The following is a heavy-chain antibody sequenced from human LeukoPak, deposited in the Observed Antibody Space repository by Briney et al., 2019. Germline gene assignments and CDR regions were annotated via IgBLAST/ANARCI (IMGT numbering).Heavy chain of an antibody. Sequence: GSLRLSCAASGFTFSRYWMHWVRQVPGGGLVWVSRIKTDGTYTSNADSVKGRFTISRDNAKSTLYLQMNSLKVEDTAVYYCVADLGDYADFWGQGTLVTVSS. J-gene: IGHJ4*02. CDR1: GFTFSRYW. V-gene: IGHV3-74*01. CDR2: IKTDGTYT. CDR3: VADLGDYADF.